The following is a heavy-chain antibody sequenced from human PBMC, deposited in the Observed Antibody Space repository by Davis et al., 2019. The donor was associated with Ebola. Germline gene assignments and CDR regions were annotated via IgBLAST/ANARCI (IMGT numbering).Heavy chain of an antibody. D-gene: IGHD3-3*01. CDR2: IYYSGST. V-gene: IGHV4-39*01. CDR3: ARRGLEWLLLPFDP. J-gene: IGHJ5*02. CDR1: GGSISSSSYY. Sequence: SETLSLTCTVSGGSISSSSYYWGWIRQPPGKGLEWIGSIYYSGSTYYNPSLKSRVTISVDTSKNQFSLKLSSVTAADTAVYYCARRGLEWLLLPFDPWGQGTLVTVSS.